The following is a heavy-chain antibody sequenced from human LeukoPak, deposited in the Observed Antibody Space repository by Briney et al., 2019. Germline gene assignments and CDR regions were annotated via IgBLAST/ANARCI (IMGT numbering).Heavy chain of an antibody. Sequence: GGSLRLSCAASGFTFSSYSMNWVRQAPGKGLEWVSYISSSSSTIYYADSVKGRFTISRDNAKNSLYLQMNSLRAEDTAVYYCAREAPNYYDSSGYFDYWGQGTLVTVSS. D-gene: IGHD3-22*01. V-gene: IGHV3-48*01. J-gene: IGHJ4*02. CDR1: GFTFSSYS. CDR2: ISSSSSTI. CDR3: AREAPNYYDSSGYFDY.